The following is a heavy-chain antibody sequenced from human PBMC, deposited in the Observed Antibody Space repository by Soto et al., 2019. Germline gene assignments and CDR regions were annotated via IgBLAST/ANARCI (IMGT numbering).Heavy chain of an antibody. J-gene: IGHJ6*02. CDR1: GGSISSSSYY. CDR3: AKLNHYGSGSYSRPFYYYYYVMDV. Sequence: SETLSLTCTVSGGSISSSSYYWGWIRQPPGKGLEWIGSIYYSGSTYYNPSLKSRVTISVDTSKNQFSLKLSSVTAADTAVYYCAKLNHYGSGSYSRPFYYYYYVMDVSGQGTTVTVSS. CDR2: IYYSGST. D-gene: IGHD3-10*01. V-gene: IGHV4-39*01.